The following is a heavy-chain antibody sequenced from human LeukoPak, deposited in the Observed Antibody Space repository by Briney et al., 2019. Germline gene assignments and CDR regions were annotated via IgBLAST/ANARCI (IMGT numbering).Heavy chain of an antibody. J-gene: IGHJ2*01. CDR3: AYDGSA. Sequence: PGRSLRLSCAASGFIFGSYAIHWVRQAPGKGLQWVAGISYDGRDKFYADSVKGRFTISRDNSKNTLYLQMNSLRPEDTAVYYCAYDGSAWGRGTLVTVSS. D-gene: IGHD1-26*01. V-gene: IGHV3-30*04. CDR2: ISYDGRDK. CDR1: GFIFGSYA.